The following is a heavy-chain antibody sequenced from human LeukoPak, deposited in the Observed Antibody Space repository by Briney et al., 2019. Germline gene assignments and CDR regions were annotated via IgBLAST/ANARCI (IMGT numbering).Heavy chain of an antibody. V-gene: IGHV3-7*01. Sequence: GGSLRLSCAASGFTFSGYWMIWVRQAPGKGLGWVANIKHDGSEKNYLDSVKGRFTISRDDAKSSLYLQMNSLRAEDTAVYYCARVNAAVADYWGQGTLVTVSS. CDR3: ARVNAAVADY. CDR2: IKHDGSEK. J-gene: IGHJ4*02. D-gene: IGHD6-13*01. CDR1: GFTFSGYW.